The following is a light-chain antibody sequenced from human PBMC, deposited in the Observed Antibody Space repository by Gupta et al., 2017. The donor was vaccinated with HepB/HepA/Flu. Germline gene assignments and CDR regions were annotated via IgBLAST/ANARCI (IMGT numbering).Light chain of an antibody. CDR1: QGISTH. CDR2: AAS. J-gene: IGKJ4*01. V-gene: IGKV1-9*01. Sequence: IQLPQSPSLLSASVGDRVTITCRASQGISTHLAWYQQKPGKAPKLLIYAASTLQSGVPSRFSGSGSGTEFTFTISSLQPEDFATYYCHHLNSYPLTFGGGTKVEIK. CDR3: HHLNSYPLT.